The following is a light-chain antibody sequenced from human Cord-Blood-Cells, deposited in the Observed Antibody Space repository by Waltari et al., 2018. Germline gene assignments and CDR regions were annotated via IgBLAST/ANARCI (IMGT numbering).Light chain of an antibody. CDR1: QSVSSY. CDR3: QQRSNWPYT. J-gene: IGKJ2*01. CDR2: DAS. V-gene: IGKV3D-11*02. Sequence: EIVLTQSPATLSLSPGERATPSCRASQSVSSYLAWYQQKPGQAPRLLIYDASNRATGIPARFSGSGPGTDFTLTISSLEPEDFAVYYCQQRSNWPYTFGQGTKLEIK.